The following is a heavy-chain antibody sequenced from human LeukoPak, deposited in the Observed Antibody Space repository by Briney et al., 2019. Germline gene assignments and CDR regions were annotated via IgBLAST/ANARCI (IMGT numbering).Heavy chain of an antibody. Sequence: GGALRLSCVTSGFTFSRYSMRWVRQAPGKGLEGFSSFYFTGNYISYADAVKGRSTISRDNAKNSLYLQLNRLRAEDTAVYYCAREFNTVGNFDYWGQGTLVTVSS. CDR2: FYFTGNYI. V-gene: IGHV3-21*01. CDR1: GFTFSRYS. D-gene: IGHD3-10*01. CDR3: AREFNTVGNFDY. J-gene: IGHJ4*02.